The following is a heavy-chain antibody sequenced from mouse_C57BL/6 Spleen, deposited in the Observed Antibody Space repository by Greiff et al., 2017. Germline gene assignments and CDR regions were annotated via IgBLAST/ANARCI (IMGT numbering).Heavy chain of an antibody. J-gene: IGHJ2*01. CDR3: ARKGDFDY. V-gene: IGHV1-4*01. Sequence: VQLVESGAELARPGASVKMSCKASGYTFTSYTMHWVKQRPGQGLEWIGYINPSSGYTKYNQKFKDKAKLTADKSSSTAYMQLSSLTSEDSAVYYCARKGDFDYWGQGTTLTVSS. CDR2: INPSSGYT. CDR1: GYTFTSYT.